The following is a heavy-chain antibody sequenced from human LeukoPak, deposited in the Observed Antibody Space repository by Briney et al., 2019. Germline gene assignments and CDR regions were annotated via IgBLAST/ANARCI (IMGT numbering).Heavy chain of an antibody. D-gene: IGHD3-22*01. V-gene: IGHV4-59*08. CDR2: IYHSGST. CDR1: GVSITTYY. Sequence: SETLSLTCTVSGVSITTYYWSWIRQPPGKGLEWIGYIYHSGSTNYNPSLKSRVTISVDTSKNQFSLKLSSVTAADTAVYYCARSYYYDSSGYYYAFDIWGQGTMVTVSS. CDR3: ARSYYYDSSGYYYAFDI. J-gene: IGHJ3*02.